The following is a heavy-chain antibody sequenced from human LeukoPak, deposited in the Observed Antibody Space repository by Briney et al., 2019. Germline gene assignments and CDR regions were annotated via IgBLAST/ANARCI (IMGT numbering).Heavy chain of an antibody. CDR3: ARDHSGLASYPNP. CDR2: IFTDGNT. CDR1: GFIVSSNY. J-gene: IGHJ5*02. Sequence: PGGSLRLSCALSGFIVSSNYMSWVRQAPGRGLEWVSVIFTDGNTYYADSVKGRFTISRDNSKNTLYLQMNSLRAEDTAVYYCARDHSGLASYPNPWGQGTLVTVSS. D-gene: IGHD3-10*01. V-gene: IGHV3-66*01.